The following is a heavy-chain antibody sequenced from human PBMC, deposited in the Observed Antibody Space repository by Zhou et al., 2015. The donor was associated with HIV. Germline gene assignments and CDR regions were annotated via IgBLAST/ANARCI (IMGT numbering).Heavy chain of an antibody. J-gene: IGHJ4*02. CDR1: GFTLSDYY. Sequence: QVQLVESGGRLVTPGGSLRLSCAASGFTLSDYYMSWIRLAPGKGLEWLAYISSSGSTIYYADSLQGRFTISRDNARNSLYLQMNSLRGEDTAVYYCARVQELGIRGAFDYWGQGTRVTVSS. D-gene: IGHD7-27*01. V-gene: IGHV3-11*04. CDR3: ARVQELGIRGAFDY. CDR2: ISSSGSTI.